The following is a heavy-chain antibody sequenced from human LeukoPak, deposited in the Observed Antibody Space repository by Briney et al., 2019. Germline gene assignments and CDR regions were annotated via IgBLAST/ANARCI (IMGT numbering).Heavy chain of an antibody. J-gene: IGHJ4*02. D-gene: IGHD6-13*01. V-gene: IGHV3-53*01. CDR1: GFTFSSYA. CDR2: IYSGGST. CDR3: ARNAQGIAAAYFDY. Sequence: GGSLRLSCAASGFTFSSYAMSWVRQAPGKGLEWVSVIYSGGSTYYADSVKGRFTISRDNSKNTLYLQMNSLRAEDTAVYYCARNAQGIAAAYFDYWGQGTLVTVSS.